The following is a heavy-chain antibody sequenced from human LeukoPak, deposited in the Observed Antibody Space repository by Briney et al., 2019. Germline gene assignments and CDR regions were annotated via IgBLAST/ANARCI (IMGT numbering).Heavy chain of an antibody. CDR3: ATAALLGYCSGGSCYGSYNWFDP. D-gene: IGHD2-15*01. J-gene: IGHJ5*02. CDR1: GYTFTGYY. CDR2: INPNSGGT. V-gene: IGHV1-2*02. Sequence: ASVKVSCKASGYTFTGYYMHWVRQAPGQGLEWMGWINPNSGGTNYAQKFQGRVTMTEDTSTDTAYMELSSLRSEDTAVYYCATAALLGYCSGGSCYGSYNWFDPWGQGTLVTVSS.